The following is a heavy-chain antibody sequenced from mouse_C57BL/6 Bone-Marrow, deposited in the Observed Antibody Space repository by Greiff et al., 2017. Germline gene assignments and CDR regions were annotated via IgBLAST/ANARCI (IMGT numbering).Heavy chain of an antibody. CDR3: ASLYDFEDEYYAMDY. CDR1: GYTFTSYW. D-gene: IGHD2-4*01. J-gene: IGHJ4*01. Sequence: QVQLQQPGAELVKPGASVKVSCKASGYTFTSYWMHWVKQRPGQGLEWIGRIHPSDSDTNYNQKFKGKATLTVDKSSSTAYMQLSSLTSEDSAVYYCASLYDFEDEYYAMDYWGQGTSVTVSS. V-gene: IGHV1-74*01. CDR2: IHPSDSDT.